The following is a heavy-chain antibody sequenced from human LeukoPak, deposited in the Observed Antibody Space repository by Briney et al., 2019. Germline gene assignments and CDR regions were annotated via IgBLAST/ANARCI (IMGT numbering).Heavy chain of an antibody. Sequence: GGSLRLSCAASGFTFSSYSMNWVRQAPGKGLEWVSYISSSSTTIYYAGSVKGRFTISRDNAKNSLYLQMNSLRAEDTAVYYCARGAPGLHYRSIDYWGQGTLVTVSS. D-gene: IGHD4-11*01. CDR3: ARGAPGLHYRSIDY. CDR2: ISSSSTTI. CDR1: GFTFSSYS. J-gene: IGHJ4*02. V-gene: IGHV3-48*01.